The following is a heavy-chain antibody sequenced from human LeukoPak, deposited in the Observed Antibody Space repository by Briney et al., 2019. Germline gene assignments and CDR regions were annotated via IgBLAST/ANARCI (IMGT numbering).Heavy chain of an antibody. D-gene: IGHD1-14*01. CDR3: ASRTPGAFDI. CDR2: ISTSSIYI. CDR1: GFTFSSYS. J-gene: IGHJ3*02. Sequence: GGSLRLSCAASGFTFSSYSMNWVRQAPGKGLEWVSSISTSSIYIYYADSLKGRFTISRDNAKNSLYLQMNSLRAEDTAVYYCASRTPGAFDIWGQGTMVTVSS. V-gene: IGHV3-21*01.